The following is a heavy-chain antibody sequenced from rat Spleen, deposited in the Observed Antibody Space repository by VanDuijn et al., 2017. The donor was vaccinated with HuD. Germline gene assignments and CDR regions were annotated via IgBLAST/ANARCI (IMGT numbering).Heavy chain of an antibody. CDR2: IWGDGDT. V-gene: IGHV2-32*01. J-gene: IGHJ4*01. CDR3: AGRNYGVMDA. Sequence: VQLVESDGGLVQPGRSLKLSCVASGFTFTDYNMAWVRQPPGKGLEWMGGIWGDGDTSYNSALKSRLSISRDTSKSQVFLKMSRLQTEDTATYYCAGRNYGVMDAWGQGASVTVSS. CDR1: GFTFTDYN. D-gene: IGHD1-11*01.